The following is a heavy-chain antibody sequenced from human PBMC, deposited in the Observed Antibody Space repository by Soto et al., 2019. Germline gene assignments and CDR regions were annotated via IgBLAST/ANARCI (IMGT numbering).Heavy chain of an antibody. CDR2: IYPGDSDT. V-gene: IGHV5-51*01. Sequence: GESLKISCKGSGYSFTSYWIGWVRQMPGKGLEWMGIIYPGDSDTRYSPSFQGQVTISAAKSISTAYLQWSSLKASDTAMYYCARHRRGVTYYDFWSGYHDNESFDYWGQGTLVTVSS. D-gene: IGHD3-3*01. CDR1: GYSFTSYW. CDR3: ARHRRGVTYYDFWSGYHDNESFDY. J-gene: IGHJ4*02.